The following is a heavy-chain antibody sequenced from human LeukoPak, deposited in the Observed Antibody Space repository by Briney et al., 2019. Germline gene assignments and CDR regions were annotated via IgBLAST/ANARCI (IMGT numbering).Heavy chain of an antibody. D-gene: IGHD3-3*02. V-gene: IGHV3-30*02. Sequence: GESLRLSCAASGFIFIGYGMHWVRQAPGKGPEWVAFIRPDGHNKYYADSVKGRFMISRDNSKNTVDLQMNSLRGDDTAMYYCAKEGAASWDVDVWGKGTTVTVSS. CDR3: AKEGAASWDVDV. J-gene: IGHJ6*04. CDR1: GFIFIGYG. CDR2: IRPDGHNK.